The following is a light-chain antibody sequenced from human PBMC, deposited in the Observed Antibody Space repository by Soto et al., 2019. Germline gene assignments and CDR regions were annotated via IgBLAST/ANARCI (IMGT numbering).Light chain of an antibody. Sequence: QSVLTQPPSVSGAPGQGVTLSCTGTASKIGAGYNVHWYQRLPGTAPKLLIYGNSNRPSGVPDRFSGSKSGTAASLAITGLQAEDEADYYCQSYDSSLSGVVFGGGTKVTVL. CDR3: QSYDSSLSGVV. J-gene: IGLJ2*01. CDR1: ASKIGAGYN. V-gene: IGLV1-40*01. CDR2: GNS.